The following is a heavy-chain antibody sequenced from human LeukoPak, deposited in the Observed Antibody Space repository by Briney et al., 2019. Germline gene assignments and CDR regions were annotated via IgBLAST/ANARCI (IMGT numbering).Heavy chain of an antibody. D-gene: IGHD2-21*01. Sequence: SGTLSLTCTVSGGSISSYYWSWIRQPPGKGLEWIGYIYYSGSTNYNPSLKSRVTISVDTSKNQFSLKLSSVTAADTAVYYCARLHRLDYFDYWGQGTLVTVSS. CDR3: ARLHRLDYFDY. CDR2: IYYSGST. V-gene: IGHV4-59*08. CDR1: GGSISSYY. J-gene: IGHJ4*02.